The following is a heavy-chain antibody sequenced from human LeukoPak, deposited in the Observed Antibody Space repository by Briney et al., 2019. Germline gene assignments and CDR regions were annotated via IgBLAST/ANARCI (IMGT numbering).Heavy chain of an antibody. Sequence: GGSLRLSCAASGFTFSSYEMNWVRQAPGKGLEWVSYISSSGSTIYYADSVKGRFTISRDNAKNSLYLQMNSLRAEDTAVYYCASHGDGYNYVPDYWGQGTLVTVSS. CDR3: ASHGDGYNYVPDY. D-gene: IGHD5-24*01. V-gene: IGHV3-48*03. CDR2: ISSSGSTI. J-gene: IGHJ4*02. CDR1: GFTFSSYE.